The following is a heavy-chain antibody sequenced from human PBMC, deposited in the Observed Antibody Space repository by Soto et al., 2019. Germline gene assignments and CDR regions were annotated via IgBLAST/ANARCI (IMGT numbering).Heavy chain of an antibody. CDR1: GGTFSSYA. V-gene: IGHV1-69*12. CDR3: ARDLLGLSSHGGPPDYGMDV. CDR2: IIPIFGTA. J-gene: IGHJ6*02. Sequence: QVQLVQSGAEVKKPGSSVKVSCKASGGTFSSYAISWVRQAPGQGLEWMGGIIPIFGTANYAQKFQGRVTITADESTSTAYMELSSLRSEDTAVYYCARDLLGLSSHGGPPDYGMDVWGQGTTVTVSS. D-gene: IGHD2-15*01.